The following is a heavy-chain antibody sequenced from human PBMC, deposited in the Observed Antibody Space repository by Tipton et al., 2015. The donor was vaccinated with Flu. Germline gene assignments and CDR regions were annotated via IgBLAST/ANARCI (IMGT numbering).Heavy chain of an antibody. V-gene: IGHV4-34*01. J-gene: IGHJ4*02. Sequence: TLSLTCAVYGGSFSGYFWTWIRQPPGKGLEWIGEINHSGSTNYNPSLKSRVTVSVDTSKNQFSLKLSSVTAADTAVYYCARKVSEFRHNWIYIDSWGQGSLVTVSS. CDR3: ARKVSEFRHNWIYIDS. CDR2: INHSGST. CDR1: GGSFSGYF. D-gene: IGHD1-20*01.